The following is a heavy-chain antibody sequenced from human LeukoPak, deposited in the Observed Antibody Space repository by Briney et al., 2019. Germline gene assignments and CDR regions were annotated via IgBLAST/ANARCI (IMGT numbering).Heavy chain of an antibody. CDR3: AKAVEMATIKYWDY. D-gene: IGHD5-24*01. Sequence: GRSLRLSCAASGFTFDDYAMHWVRQAPRKGLEWVSGISWNSGSIGYADSVKGRFTISRDNAKNSLYLQMNSLRAEDTALYYCAKAVEMATIKYWDYWGQGTLVTVSS. J-gene: IGHJ4*02. V-gene: IGHV3-9*01. CDR2: ISWNSGSI. CDR1: GFTFDDYA.